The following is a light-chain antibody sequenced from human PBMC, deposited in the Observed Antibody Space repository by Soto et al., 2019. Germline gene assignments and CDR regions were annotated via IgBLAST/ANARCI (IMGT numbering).Light chain of an antibody. CDR3: SSYTRSDTLI. Sequence: QSALTQPASVFGSPGQSITISCTGSSSDVGAYNYVSWYQHDPGKAPKLIIYEVINRPSGVSNRFSGSKSGNTASLTISGLQAEDEADYYCSSYTRSDTLIFGGGTKVTVL. J-gene: IGLJ2*01. CDR1: SSDVGAYNY. CDR2: EVI. V-gene: IGLV2-14*01.